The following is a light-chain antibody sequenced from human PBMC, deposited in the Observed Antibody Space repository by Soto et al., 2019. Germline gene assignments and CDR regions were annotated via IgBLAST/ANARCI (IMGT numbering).Light chain of an antibody. CDR1: SSNIGNNY. CDR3: GTWDSSLSAYV. CDR2: DNN. Sequence: QSVLTQPPSVSAAPGQKVTISCSGSSSNIGNNYVPWYQQLPGTAPKLLIYDNNKRPSGIPDRFSGSKSGTSATLGITGLQTGDEADYYCGTWDSSLSAYVFGTETKVTVL. V-gene: IGLV1-51*01. J-gene: IGLJ1*01.